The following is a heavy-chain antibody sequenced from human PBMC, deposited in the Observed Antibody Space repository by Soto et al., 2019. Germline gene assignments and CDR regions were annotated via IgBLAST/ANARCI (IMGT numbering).Heavy chain of an antibody. V-gene: IGHV3-30-3*01. Sequence: QVQLVESGGGVVQPGRSLRLSCAASGFTFSSYAMHWVRQAPGKGLEWVAVISYDGSNKYYADSVKGRFTISRDNSKNSLYLEMISVRGGDRAVYDGAREAPVAVTPKAAPAGGWYHCGMGRGGQGPTAPVPS. CDR1: GFTFSSYA. CDR3: AREAPVAVTPKAAPAGGWYHCGMGR. CDR2: ISYDGSNK. J-gene: IGHJ6*02. D-gene: IGHD6-19*01.